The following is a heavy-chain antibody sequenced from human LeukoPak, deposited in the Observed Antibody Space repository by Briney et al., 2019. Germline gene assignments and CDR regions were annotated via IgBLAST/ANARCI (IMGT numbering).Heavy chain of an antibody. V-gene: IGHV3-23*01. J-gene: IGHJ4*02. CDR1: GFTFSSYA. D-gene: IGHD3-22*01. CDR2: ISGSGGST. CDR3: AKDLLGLIGSGYYLSGDY. Sequence: GGSLRLSCAASGFTFSSYAMRWVRQARGKGLEWVSAISGSGGSTYYADSVKGRFTISRDNSKNTLYLQMNSLRAEDTAVYYCAKDLLGLIGSGYYLSGDYWGQGTLVTVSS.